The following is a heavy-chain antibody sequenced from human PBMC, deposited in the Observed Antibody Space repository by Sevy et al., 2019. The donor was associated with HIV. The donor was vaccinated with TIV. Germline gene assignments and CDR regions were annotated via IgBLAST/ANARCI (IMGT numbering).Heavy chain of an antibody. CDR3: ARDMGGSYTPLDY. CDR1: GFTFSSYS. CDR2: VSGKSGAI. J-gene: IGHJ4*02. D-gene: IGHD3-10*01. Sequence: GGFLRLSCAASGFTFSSYSMNWVRQAPEKGLERISFVSGKSGAINYADSVKGRFTISRDNAKNSLYLQMNSLRVDDRAVYYCARDMGGSYTPLDYWGQGTLVTVSS. V-gene: IGHV3-48*01.